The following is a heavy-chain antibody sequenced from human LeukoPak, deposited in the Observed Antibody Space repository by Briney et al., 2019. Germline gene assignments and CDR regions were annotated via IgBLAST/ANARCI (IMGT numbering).Heavy chain of an antibody. D-gene: IGHD3-22*01. J-gene: IGHJ4*02. CDR3: ARGLNTYDSSGFYFF. CDR2: IYSGGST. CDR1: GFTFSRYA. Sequence: GGSLRLSCAASGFTFSRYAMSWVRQAPGKGLEWVSIIYSGGSTHYADSVKGRFTISRDNSKNTLYLQMNSLRAEDTAVYYCARGLNTYDSSGFYFFWGQGTLVTVSS. V-gene: IGHV3-53*01.